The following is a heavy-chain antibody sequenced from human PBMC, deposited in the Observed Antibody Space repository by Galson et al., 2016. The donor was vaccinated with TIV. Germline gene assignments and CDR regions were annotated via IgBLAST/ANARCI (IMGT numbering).Heavy chain of an antibody. CDR2: INAGNGKT. D-gene: IGHD2-21*01. V-gene: IGHV1-3*01. J-gene: IGHJ4*02. CDR3: ARPPYCGGDCYKYDY. CDR1: GYTLTIYA. Sequence: SVKVSCKASGYTLTIYAMHWMRQAPGQRLEWMGWINAGNGKTKYSQKFQGRLTITRDTSASTAYMELSSLRSDDTAVYYCARPPYCGGDCYKYDYWGQGTLVTVSS.